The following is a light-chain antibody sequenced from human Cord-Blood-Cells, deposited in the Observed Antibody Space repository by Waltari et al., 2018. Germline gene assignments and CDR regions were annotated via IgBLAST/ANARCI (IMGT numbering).Light chain of an antibody. CDR2: EGS. Sequence: QSALTQPASASGSPGQSITISCPATSSDVGGYNLVSWYQQHPGKAPKLMIYEGSKRPSGVSNRFSGSKSGNTASLTISGLQAEDEADYYCCSYAGSSTFPYVFGTGTKVTVL. CDR3: CSYAGSSTFPYV. J-gene: IGLJ1*01. CDR1: SSDVGGYNL. V-gene: IGLV2-23*03.